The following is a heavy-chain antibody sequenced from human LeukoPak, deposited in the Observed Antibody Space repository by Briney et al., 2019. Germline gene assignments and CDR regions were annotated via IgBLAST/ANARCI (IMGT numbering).Heavy chain of an antibody. CDR2: MNPNSGNT. D-gene: IGHD2-8*01. CDR1: GYTFTSYD. Sequence: GASVKVSCKASGYTFTSYDINWVRQATGQGLEWMGWMNPNSGNTGYAQKFQGRVTMTRNTSISTAYMELSSLRSEDTAVYYCARVKLYGRYPDYWGQGTLVTVSS. J-gene: IGHJ4*02. CDR3: ARVKLYGRYPDY. V-gene: IGHV1-8*01.